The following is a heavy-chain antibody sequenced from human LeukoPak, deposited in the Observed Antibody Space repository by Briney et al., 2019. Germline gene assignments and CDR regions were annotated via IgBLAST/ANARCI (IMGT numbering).Heavy chain of an antibody. V-gene: IGHV3-7*01. CDR1: GFTFSSYW. CDR3: AHGSGLIDY. Sequence: GGSLRLSCAASGFTFSSYWMSWVRQAPGKGLEWVANIKQDGSEKYYADSVKGRFTISRDNSKNTLYLQMNSLRAEDTAVYYCAHGSGLIDYWGQGTLVTVSS. J-gene: IGHJ4*02. D-gene: IGHD3-22*01. CDR2: IKQDGSEK.